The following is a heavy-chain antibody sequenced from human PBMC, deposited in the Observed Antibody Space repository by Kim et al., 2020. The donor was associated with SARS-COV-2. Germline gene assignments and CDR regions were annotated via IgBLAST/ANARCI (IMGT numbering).Heavy chain of an antibody. CDR1: GFTFSSYW. V-gene: IGHV3-7*01. J-gene: IGHJ4*02. Sequence: GGSLRLSCAASGFTFSSYWMSWVRQAPGKGLEWVANIKQDGSEKYYVDSVKGRFTISRDNAKNSLYLQMNSLRAEDTAVYYCARARGSYLESGLLFDYRGQGTLVTVSS. D-gene: IGHD3-16*02. CDR2: IKQDGSEK. CDR3: ARARGSYLESGLLFDY.